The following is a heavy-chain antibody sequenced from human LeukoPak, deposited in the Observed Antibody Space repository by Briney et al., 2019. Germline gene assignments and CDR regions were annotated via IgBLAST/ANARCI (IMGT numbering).Heavy chain of an antibody. CDR2: IYHSGNT. CDR1: GGSISSSSYY. Sequence: PSETLSLTCTVSGGSISSSSYYWGWIRQPPGKGLEWIGSIYHSGNTYYNPSLKSRVTISVDTSKNQFSLKLSSVTAADTAVYYCARVSPGIAVAGTRGGYNYYYYYMDVWGKGTTVTVSS. V-gene: IGHV4-39*07. CDR3: ARVSPGIAVAGTRGGYNYYYYYMDV. J-gene: IGHJ6*03. D-gene: IGHD6-19*01.